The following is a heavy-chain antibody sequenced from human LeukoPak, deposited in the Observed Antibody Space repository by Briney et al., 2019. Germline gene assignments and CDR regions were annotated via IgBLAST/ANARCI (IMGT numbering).Heavy chain of an antibody. CDR2: VGAYNGNT. Sequence: GASVKVSCKASGYTFTNYGISWVRQAPGQGLEWMGWVGAYNGNTDYAQKFQGRITMTTDTSTSTAYMDLRSLRSDDTVVYYCATVRSSSSSDALDYWGQGTLVTVSS. CDR1: GYTFTNYG. CDR3: ATVRSSSSSDALDY. V-gene: IGHV1-18*01. J-gene: IGHJ4*02. D-gene: IGHD6-6*01.